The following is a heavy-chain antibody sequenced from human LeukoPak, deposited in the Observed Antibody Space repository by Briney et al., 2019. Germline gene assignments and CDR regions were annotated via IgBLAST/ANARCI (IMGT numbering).Heavy chain of an antibody. J-gene: IGHJ4*02. CDR2: MNPNSGNT. D-gene: IGHD1-1*01. Sequence: ASVKVSCKASGYTFTSHDINWVRQATGQGLEWMGWMNPNSGNTGYAQKFQGRVTMTRDTSINTAYMELHSLRSEDTAVYYCARGYSPTLRTTGNDYWGQGTLVTVSS. V-gene: IGHV1-8*01. CDR1: GYTFTSHD. CDR3: ARGYSPTLRTTGNDY.